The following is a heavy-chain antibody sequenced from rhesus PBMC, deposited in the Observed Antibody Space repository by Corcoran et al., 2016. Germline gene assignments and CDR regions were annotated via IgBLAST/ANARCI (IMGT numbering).Heavy chain of an antibody. CDR1: GGSISSSY. CDR3: ARKNSGWYYFDY. Sequence: QLQLQESGPGLVKPSETLSATCAVFGGSISSSYWSWIRQAPGKGLEWIGYIYGSSGSTKYNPSLNNRGPISKDASRNQFSLKLSSVTAADTAVYYCARKNSGWYYFDYWGQGVLVTVSS. CDR2: IYGSSGST. J-gene: IGHJ4*01. V-gene: IGHV4-169*01. D-gene: IGHD6-31*01.